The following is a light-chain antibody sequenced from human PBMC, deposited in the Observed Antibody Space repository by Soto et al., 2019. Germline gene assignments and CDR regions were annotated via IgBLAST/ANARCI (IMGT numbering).Light chain of an antibody. CDR1: TSVSTSD. J-gene: IGKJ4*02. CDR2: GAS. Sequence: EIGLTQSPGTLSLSPGQRATLSCRASTSVSTSDLARYQQKPGQATRLLIDGASSRATGIPDSFRGSWSGTDFTLTISRLEPEDVSVYYCQRYGRLRLPCGGGTKVELK. CDR3: QRYGRLRLP. V-gene: IGKV3-20*01.